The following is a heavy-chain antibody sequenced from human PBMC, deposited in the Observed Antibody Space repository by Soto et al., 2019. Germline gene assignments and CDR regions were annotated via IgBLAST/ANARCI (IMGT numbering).Heavy chain of an antibody. CDR2: INPKSGGT. J-gene: IGHJ6*02. D-gene: IGHD3-10*01. CDR1: GYTFNEYY. CDR3: ARRRGGGGDYFYGMDV. Sequence: QVQLVQSGAEVKKPGASVKVSCKTSGYTFNEYYIHWMRQVPGQGPEWMGWINPKSGGTKFAKKFQGGITMPSDTTMSTAYRELSRRGSDETGGYYWARRRGGGGDYFYGMDVWCQGTAVTVSS. V-gene: IGHV1-2*02.